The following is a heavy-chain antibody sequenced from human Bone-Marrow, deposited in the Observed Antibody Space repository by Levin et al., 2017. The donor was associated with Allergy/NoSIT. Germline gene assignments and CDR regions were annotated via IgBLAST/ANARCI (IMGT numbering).Heavy chain of an antibody. J-gene: IGHJ5*02. D-gene: IGHD6-19*01. CDR1: GFTFSNYA. Sequence: GESLKISCAASGFTFSNYAVHWVRQAPDKGLEWLAVISYDASNKYYADSVKGRFAISRDNSKNTLYLQMNSLRAEDTAIYYCARERDAVTGRNWFDPWGQGTLVTVSS. V-gene: IGHV3-30*09. CDR2: ISYDASNK. CDR3: ARERDAVTGRNWFDP.